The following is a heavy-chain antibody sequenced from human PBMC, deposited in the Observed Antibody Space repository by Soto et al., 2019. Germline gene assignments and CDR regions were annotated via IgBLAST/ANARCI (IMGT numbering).Heavy chain of an antibody. J-gene: IGHJ4*02. V-gene: IGHV4-39*01. CDR3: ARLERGYSYGPDY. CDR2: IYYSGST. CDR1: GGSISSSSYY. D-gene: IGHD5-18*01. Sequence: SETLSLTCTVSGGSISSSSYYCGWIRQPPGKGLEWIGSIYYSGSTYYNPSLKSRVTISVDTSKNQFSLKLSSVTAADTAVYYCARLERGYSYGPDYWGKGTLVTVSS.